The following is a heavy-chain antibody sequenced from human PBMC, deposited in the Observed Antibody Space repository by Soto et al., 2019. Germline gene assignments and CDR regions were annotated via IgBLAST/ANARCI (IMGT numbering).Heavy chain of an antibody. J-gene: IGHJ4*02. CDR1: GGTFSSYT. CDR2: SIPMLGMS. CDR3: ATNYGSGSAHFDY. V-gene: IGHV1-69*02. Sequence: QVQLVQSGPEVKKPGSSVRVSCTASGGTFSSYTINWVRQVPGQGPEWMGRSIPMLGMSNYAQKFQSRVMMIADKSTNTVYMELSSLRSEDTAIYYCATNYGSGSAHFDYWGQGTLVTVSS. D-gene: IGHD3-10*01.